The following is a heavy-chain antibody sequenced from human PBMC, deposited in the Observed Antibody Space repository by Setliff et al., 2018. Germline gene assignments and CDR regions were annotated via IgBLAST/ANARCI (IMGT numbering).Heavy chain of an antibody. D-gene: IGHD5-18*01. V-gene: IGHV1-69*05. J-gene: IGHJ6*03. Sequence: SVQVSCQASGGTFSSYGISWVRPAPGQGLEWMGGTIPIFGSTNYAQKFQDRVTILTDESTSTAYMELRSLRTEDTAVYYCAREGVDTRSSTDYRYYMDVWGKGTTVTVSS. CDR1: GGTFSSYG. CDR3: AREGVDTRSSTDYRYYMDV. CDR2: TIPIFGST.